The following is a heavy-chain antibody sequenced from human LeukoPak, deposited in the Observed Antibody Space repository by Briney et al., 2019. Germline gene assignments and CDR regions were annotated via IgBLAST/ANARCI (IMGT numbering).Heavy chain of an antibody. V-gene: IGHV3-48*01. D-gene: IGHD6-19*01. CDR3: AREGAVAFDY. CDR2: ISSSGTTI. J-gene: IGHJ4*02. Sequence: GGSLRLSCAASGFTFNRYSMNWVRQAPGKGLEWISYISSSGTTIYYADSVQGRFIISRDNARNSLYLQMNSLRAEDTAVFYCAREGAVAFDYWGQGTLVTVSS. CDR1: GFTFNRYS.